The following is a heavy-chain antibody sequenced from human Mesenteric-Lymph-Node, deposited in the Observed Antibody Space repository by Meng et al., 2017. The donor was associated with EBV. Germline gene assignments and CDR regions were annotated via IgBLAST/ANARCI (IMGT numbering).Heavy chain of an antibody. J-gene: IGHJ5*02. CDR2: ISHSGGS. CDR3: ASRGDGIFSNYDWFDL. V-gene: IGHV4-34*01. CDR1: GGSFSGYY. Sequence: QVQLQQWGAGLLKPPXTLSIACAXYGGSFSGYYWSWIRQPPGKGLEWIGEISHSGGSNYNPSLESRVTISVDTSKNQLSLKLNSVTAADTAVYYCASRGDGIFSNYDWFDLWGQGTLVTVCS. D-gene: IGHD3-16*01.